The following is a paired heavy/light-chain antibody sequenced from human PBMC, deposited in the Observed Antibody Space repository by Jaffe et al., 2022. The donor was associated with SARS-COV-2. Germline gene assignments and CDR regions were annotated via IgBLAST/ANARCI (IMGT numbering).Heavy chain of an antibody. Sequence: QLQLQESGPGLVKPSETLSLTCTVSAGSISSSNSYWGWIRQPPGQGLEWVGSIYYSGSSYYNPSLKSRVTISVDTSKNQFSLKLNSVTAADTAVYYCARHGTSGWYDGFDYWGRGTLVTVSS. D-gene: IGHD6-19*01. CDR3: ARHGTSGWYDGFDY. CDR2: IYYSGSS. J-gene: IGHJ4*02. V-gene: IGHV4-39*01. CDR1: AGSISSSNSY.
Light chain of an antibody. V-gene: IGKV3-20*01. CDR3: QHYGGSVLT. CDR2: DAS. J-gene: IGKJ3*01. Sequence: EIVLTQSPGTLSLSPGERVTLSCRASQSVSSNYLAWYQQKPGQAPRLLIYDASSRAAGIPDRFSGSGSGTDFSLTISRLEPEDSAVFYCQHYGGSVLTFGPGTTVDIK. CDR1: QSVSSNY.